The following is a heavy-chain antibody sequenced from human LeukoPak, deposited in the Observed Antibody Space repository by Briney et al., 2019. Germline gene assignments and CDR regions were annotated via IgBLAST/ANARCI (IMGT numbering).Heavy chain of an antibody. Sequence: PSETLSLTCAVYGGSFSGYYWSWIRQPPGKGLEWIGEINHSGSTNYNPSLKSRVTISVDTSKNQFSLKLSSVTAADTAVYYCAGRPGRQQLVIGTTWDWFDPWGQGTLVTVSS. J-gene: IGHJ5*02. V-gene: IGHV4-34*01. D-gene: IGHD6-13*01. CDR1: GGSFSGYY. CDR2: INHSGST. CDR3: AGRPGRQQLVIGTTWDWFDP.